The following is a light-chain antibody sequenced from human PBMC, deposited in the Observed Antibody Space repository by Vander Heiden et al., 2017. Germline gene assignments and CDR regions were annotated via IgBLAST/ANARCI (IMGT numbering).Light chain of an antibody. CDR2: KSS. V-gene: IGKV1-5*03. J-gene: IGKJ1*01. CDR3: HQVNTDWKT. Sequence: IQMTQSPSTLSATVGDRVTITCRASQNIGNWLAWYQQKPGKAPKVLIYKSSNLETAVPSRLSGSRPRTEFTLTITSLEPDDFGTSYCHQVNTDWKTFEQGT. CDR1: QNIGNW.